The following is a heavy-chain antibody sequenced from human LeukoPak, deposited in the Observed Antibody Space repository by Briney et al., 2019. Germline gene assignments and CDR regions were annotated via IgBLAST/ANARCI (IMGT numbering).Heavy chain of an antibody. CDR2: IIPIFGTV. CDR3: ARAPRNFYYYMDV. Sequence: SVKVSCKASRGTLSSYVFTWVRQAPGQGLEWMGGIIPIFGTVDYAQKFQGRLTITADDSTSTAYLDLSRLESEDTAVYYCARAPRNFYYYMDVWGKGTTVTVSS. J-gene: IGHJ6*03. CDR1: RGTLSSYV. V-gene: IGHV1-69*13. D-gene: IGHD1-14*01.